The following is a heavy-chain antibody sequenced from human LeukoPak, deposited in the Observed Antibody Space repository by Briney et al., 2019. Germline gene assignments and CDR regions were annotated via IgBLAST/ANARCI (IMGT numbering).Heavy chain of an antibody. V-gene: IGHV4-39*07. D-gene: IGHD6-13*01. J-gene: IGHJ6*03. CDR2: IYYSGST. CDR3: ARDSSTYALHYYYMDV. Sequence: PSETLSLTCTVSGGSISSSSYYWGWIRQPPGKGLEWIGSIYYSGSTYYNPSLKSRVTISVDTSKNQFSLKLSSVTAADTAVYYCARDSSTYALHYYYMDVWGKGTTVTVSS. CDR1: GGSISSSSYY.